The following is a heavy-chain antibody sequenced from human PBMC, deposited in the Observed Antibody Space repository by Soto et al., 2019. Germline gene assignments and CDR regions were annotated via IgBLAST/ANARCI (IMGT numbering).Heavy chain of an antibody. V-gene: IGHV1-18*01. CDR2: ISAHNGNT. CDR1: GYDFTTYG. J-gene: IGHJ4*02. CDR3: ARGRYGAY. D-gene: IGHD3-10*01. Sequence: QVHLVQSGAEVKNPGASVKVSCKGSGYDFTTYGITWVRQAPGQGLEWMAWISAHNGNTNYAPNLQGRVTVTRDTSTSTAYIELRSLRSDDTAVYYCARGRYGAYWGQGALVTVSS.